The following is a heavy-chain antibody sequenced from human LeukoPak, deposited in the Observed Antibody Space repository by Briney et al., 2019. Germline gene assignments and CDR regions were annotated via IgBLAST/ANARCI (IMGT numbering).Heavy chain of an antibody. CDR2: IKQDGSEK. D-gene: IGHD6-13*01. CDR3: SRRGTSSSWAHFDY. V-gene: IGHV3-7*03. Sequence: GSLRLSCAASGFTFSSYWMTWVRQAPGKGLEGVAKIKQDGSEKYYVDSVKGRFTISRDNAKNSLYLQMNSLGGEDTAVYYCSRRGTSSSWAHFDYWGQGTLVTVSS. CDR1: GFTFSSYW. J-gene: IGHJ4*02.